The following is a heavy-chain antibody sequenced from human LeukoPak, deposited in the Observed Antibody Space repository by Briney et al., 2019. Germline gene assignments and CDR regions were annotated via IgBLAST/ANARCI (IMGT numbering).Heavy chain of an antibody. D-gene: IGHD6-13*01. J-gene: IGHJ4*02. CDR1: RFTFTIDS. V-gene: IGHV3-21*01. Sequence: PGGSLRLSCAASRFTFTIDSMNWARQAPGKGLEWVSSISSSSSYIYYADSVKGRFTIVRDNAKNSLYLQMNILGAEDTAVYYCARGYSSLHFDYWGQGTLVTVSS. CDR2: ISSSSSYI. CDR3: ARGYSSLHFDY.